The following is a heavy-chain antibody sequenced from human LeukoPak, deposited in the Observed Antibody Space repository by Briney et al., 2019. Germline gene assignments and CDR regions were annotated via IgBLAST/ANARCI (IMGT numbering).Heavy chain of an antibody. CDR2: INHSGST. CDR3: ARLSNYYGSGSYYRESGFDY. J-gene: IGHJ4*02. D-gene: IGHD3-10*01. CDR1: GGSFSGYY. Sequence: SETLSLTCAVYGGSFSGYYWSWIRQPPGKGLEWIGEINHSGSTNYNPSLKRRVTISVDTSKNQFSLKLSSVTAADTAVYYCARLSNYYGSGSYYRESGFDYWGQGTLVTVSS. V-gene: IGHV4-34*01.